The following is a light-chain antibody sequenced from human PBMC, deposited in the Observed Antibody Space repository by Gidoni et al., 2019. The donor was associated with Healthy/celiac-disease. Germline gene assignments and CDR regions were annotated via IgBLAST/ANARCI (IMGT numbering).Light chain of an antibody. V-gene: IGKV1-39*01. Sequence: DRVTITCRASQSISSYLKWYQQKPGKAPKLLIYAASSLQSGVPSRFSGSGSGTEFTLTISSLQPEDFATYYCQQSYSTPLTFXGXTKVEIK. CDR3: QQSYSTPLT. CDR1: QSISSY. J-gene: IGKJ4*01. CDR2: AAS.